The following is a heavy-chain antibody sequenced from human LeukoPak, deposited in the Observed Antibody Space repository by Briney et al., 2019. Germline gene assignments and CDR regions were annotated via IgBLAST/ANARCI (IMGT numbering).Heavy chain of an antibody. Sequence: SVKVSCKASGGTFSSYAMSWVRQAPGQGLEWMGGIIPIFGTANYAQKFQGRVTITADESTSTAYMELSSLRSEDTAVYYCARLGVTMVRGVITHSDYWGQGTLVTVSS. V-gene: IGHV1-69*13. CDR3: ARLGVTMVRGVITHSDY. CDR1: GGTFSSYA. D-gene: IGHD3-10*01. J-gene: IGHJ4*02. CDR2: IIPIFGTA.